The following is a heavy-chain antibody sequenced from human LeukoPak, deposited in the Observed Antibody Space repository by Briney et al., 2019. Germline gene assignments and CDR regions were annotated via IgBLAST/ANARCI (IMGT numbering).Heavy chain of an antibody. CDR3: ARALVVVPAAIHYYYGMDV. V-gene: IGHV3-11*05. Sequence: PGGSLRLSYAASGFTFSDYYMSWIRRAPGKGLEWVSYISSSSSYTNYADSVKGRFTISRDNAKNSLYLQMNSLRAEDTAVYYCARALVVVPAAIHYYYGMDVWGQGTTVTVSS. D-gene: IGHD2-2*01. J-gene: IGHJ6*02. CDR1: GFTFSDYY. CDR2: ISSSSSYT.